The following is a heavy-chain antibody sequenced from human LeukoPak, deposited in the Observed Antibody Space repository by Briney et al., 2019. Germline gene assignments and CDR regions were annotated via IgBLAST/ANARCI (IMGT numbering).Heavy chain of an antibody. D-gene: IGHD2-2*02. Sequence: PGGSLRLSCAASGFTFNTYSMNWVRQAPGKGLEWVSSISSDSSYIYYADSVKGRFTISRDNAKNSLYLQMNSLRAEDTAVYYCARVYCSSTSCYTDAFDIWGQGTMVTVSS. CDR2: ISSDSSYI. CDR3: ARVYCSSTSCYTDAFDI. J-gene: IGHJ3*02. V-gene: IGHV3-21*01. CDR1: GFTFNTYS.